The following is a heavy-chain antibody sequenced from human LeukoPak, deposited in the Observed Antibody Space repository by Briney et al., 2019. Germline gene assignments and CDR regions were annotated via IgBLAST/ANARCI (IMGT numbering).Heavy chain of an antibody. J-gene: IGHJ4*02. CDR2: ISAYNGNI. D-gene: IGHD6-6*01. V-gene: IGHV1-18*01. CDR3: ARDLGTYSSPSIFFDY. Sequence: ASVKVSCKASGYTLTSFGISWVRQAPGQGLQWMGWISAYNGNIQYAQKFQGKVTMTTDTSTSTAYMELRSLRSDDTAVYYCARDLGTYSSPSIFFDYWGQGTLVTVSS. CDR1: GYTLTSFG.